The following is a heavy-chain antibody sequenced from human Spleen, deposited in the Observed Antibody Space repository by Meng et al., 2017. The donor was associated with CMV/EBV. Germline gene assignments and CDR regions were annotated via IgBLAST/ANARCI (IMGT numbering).Heavy chain of an antibody. CDR3: ARESIAAAPPYGMDV. Sequence: GESLKISCAVSGFTFRSYAMHWVRQAPGKGLEWVAVISYDGSNKYYADSVKGRFTISRDNSKNTLYLQMNSLRAEDTAVYYCARESIAAAPPYGMDVWGQGTTVTVSS. D-gene: IGHD6-13*01. V-gene: IGHV3-30*04. J-gene: IGHJ6*02. CDR2: ISYDGSNK. CDR1: GFTFRSYA.